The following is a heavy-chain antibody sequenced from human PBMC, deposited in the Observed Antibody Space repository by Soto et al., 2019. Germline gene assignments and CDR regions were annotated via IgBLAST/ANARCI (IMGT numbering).Heavy chain of an antibody. V-gene: IGHV3-66*04. CDR1: GFAVSSSY. Sequence: EVQLVESGGGLVQPGGSLRLSCAASGFAVSSSYMGWIRQAPGKGLEWVSSIYTGVTTYYADSVRGRFTISTDNFRDTLYLPMTSLRVDDTAMYYCARHVGYYWYFDLWGRGTLVTVSS. J-gene: IGHJ2*01. CDR2: IYTGVTT. D-gene: IGHD6-13*01. CDR3: ARHVGYYWYFDL.